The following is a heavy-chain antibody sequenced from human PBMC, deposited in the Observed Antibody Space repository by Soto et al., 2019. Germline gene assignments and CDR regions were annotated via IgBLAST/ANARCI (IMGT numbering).Heavy chain of an antibody. V-gene: IGHV4-4*07. CDR2: IYATGTT. CDR3: VRDGTKTVRDWFDP. CDR1: GASISGFY. D-gene: IGHD1-1*01. J-gene: IGHJ5*02. Sequence: PSETLSLTCTVSGASISGFYWSWIRKSAGKGLEWIGRIYATGTTDYNPSLKSRVMMSVDTSKKQVSLKLRSVTAADTAVYYCVRDGTKTVRDWFDPWGQGISVTVSS.